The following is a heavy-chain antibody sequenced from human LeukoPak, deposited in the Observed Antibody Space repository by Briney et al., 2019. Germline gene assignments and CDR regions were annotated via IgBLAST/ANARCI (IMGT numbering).Heavy chain of an antibody. Sequence: ASVKVSCKASGYTFTSYDINWVRQATGQGLEWMGWMNPNSGNTGYAQKFQGRVTMTRNTSISTAYMELSSLRSEDTAVYYCARSTRRGSYYYYYGMDVWGQGTTVTVSS. CDR2: MNPNSGNT. CDR1: GYTFTSYD. V-gene: IGHV1-8*01. D-gene: IGHD3-16*01. J-gene: IGHJ6*02. CDR3: ARSTRRGSYYYYYGMDV.